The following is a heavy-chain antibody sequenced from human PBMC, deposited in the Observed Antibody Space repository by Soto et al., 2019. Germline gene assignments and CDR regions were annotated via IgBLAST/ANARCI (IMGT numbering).Heavy chain of an antibody. V-gene: IGHV3-30-3*01. D-gene: IGHD1-26*01. J-gene: IGHJ4*02. Sequence: GGSLRLSCAASGFTFSSYAMHWVRQAPGKGLEWVAVISYDGSNKYYADSVKGRFTISRDNSKNTLYLQMNSLRAEDTAVYYCAKSQNIVGATYYFDYWGQGTLVTVSS. CDR3: AKSQNIVGATYYFDY. CDR2: ISYDGSNK. CDR1: GFTFSSYA.